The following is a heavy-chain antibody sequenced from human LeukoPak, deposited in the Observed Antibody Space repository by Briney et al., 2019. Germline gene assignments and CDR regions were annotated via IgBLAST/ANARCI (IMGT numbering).Heavy chain of an antibody. Sequence: GGSLRLSCAASGFTFSSYSMNWVRQAAGKGLEWISYISSSSSIIYYADSVKGRFTISRDNAQSSMYLQMNSLRAEDTAVYYCAREGDSSGYYHDFWGQGTLVTVSS. D-gene: IGHD3-22*01. CDR2: ISSSSSII. CDR3: AREGDSSGYYHDF. V-gene: IGHV3-48*01. CDR1: GFTFSSYS. J-gene: IGHJ4*02.